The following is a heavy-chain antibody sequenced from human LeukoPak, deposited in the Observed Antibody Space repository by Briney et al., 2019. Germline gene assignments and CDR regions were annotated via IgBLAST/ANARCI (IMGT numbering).Heavy chain of an antibody. V-gene: IGHV3-23*01. Sequence: PGGSLRLSCAPSGFTFSSFAMSWVRRAPGKGLEWVSAISGWGDRTYYADSLKGRFTISRDNAKNSLYLQMNSLRAEDTAVYYCVRDPPRTVPGIDFDYWGQGTLVTVSS. CDR2: ISGWGDRT. D-gene: IGHD6-19*01. J-gene: IGHJ4*02. CDR3: VRDPPRTVPGIDFDY. CDR1: GFTFSSFA.